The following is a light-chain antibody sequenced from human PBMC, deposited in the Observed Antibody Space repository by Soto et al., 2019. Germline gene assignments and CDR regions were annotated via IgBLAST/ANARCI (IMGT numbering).Light chain of an antibody. J-gene: IGKJ5*01. CDR2: GAS. CDR3: QQYGSSPIT. Sequence: ENVLTQSPGTLSLSPGERATLSCRASQTVSSTYLAWYQQKPGQXPRLLIYGASSRATGIPDRFSGTVSGTDLTITISRLEPEDFEVYYCQQYGSSPITFGQGTRLEIK. V-gene: IGKV3-20*01. CDR1: QTVSSTY.